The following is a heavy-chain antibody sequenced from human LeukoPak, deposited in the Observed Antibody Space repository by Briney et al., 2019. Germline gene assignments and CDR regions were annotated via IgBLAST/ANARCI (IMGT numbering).Heavy chain of an antibody. D-gene: IGHD3-10*01. Sequence: PGGSLRLSCAASGFTFSSYGIHWVRQAPGKGLEWVAFIRYDGSNKYYADSVKGRFTISRDNSKNTLYLQMNSLRAEDTAVYYCAKDARVTMVRGVSYYFDYWGQGTLVTVSS. V-gene: IGHV3-30*02. CDR1: GFTFSSYG. CDR3: AKDARVTMVRGVSYYFDY. CDR2: IRYDGSNK. J-gene: IGHJ4*02.